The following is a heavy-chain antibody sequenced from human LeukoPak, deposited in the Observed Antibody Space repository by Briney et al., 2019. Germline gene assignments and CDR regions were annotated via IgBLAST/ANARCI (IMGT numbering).Heavy chain of an antibody. CDR3: ARGSYYYDSSGYTKFDY. CDR2: INHSGST. CDR1: GGSFSGYY. V-gene: IGHV4-34*01. Sequence: SETLSLTCAVYGGSFSGYYWSWIRQPPGKGLDWIGEINHSGSTNYNPSLKSRVTISVDTSKNQFSLKLSSVTAADTAVYYCARGSYYYDSSGYTKFDYWGQGTLVTVSS. D-gene: IGHD3-22*01. J-gene: IGHJ4*02.